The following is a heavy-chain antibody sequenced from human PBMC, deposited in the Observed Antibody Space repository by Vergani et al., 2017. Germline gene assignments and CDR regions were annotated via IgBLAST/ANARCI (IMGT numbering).Heavy chain of an antibody. D-gene: IGHD3-22*01. J-gene: IGHJ6*02. Sequence: EVQLVQSGAEVKKPGESLKISCKGSGSSFTSYWIGWARQMPGKGLEWMGIIYPGDSDTRYSPSFQGQVTISAGKSISTAYLQWSSLKASDTAMYYCARGRRGRGYYSYYYDGMDVWGQGTTVTVSS. CDR1: GSSFTSYW. CDR3: ARGRRGRGYYSYYYDGMDV. V-gene: IGHV5-51*01. CDR2: IYPGDSDT.